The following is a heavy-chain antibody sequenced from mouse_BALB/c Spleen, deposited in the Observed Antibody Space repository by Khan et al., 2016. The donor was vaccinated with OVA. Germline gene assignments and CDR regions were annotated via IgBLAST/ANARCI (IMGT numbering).Heavy chain of an antibody. Sequence: EVQLQESGPGLVKPSQSLSLTCSVTGYSIISGYFWNWIRQFPGNILEWMGYIRYDGDSNYNPSLKNRISITRDTSKNRFFLKLNSVTPEDTATYYCARGGSSGPAWFTYWGQGTLVTVSA. V-gene: IGHV3-6*02. CDR1: GYSIISGYF. CDR2: IRYDGDS. D-gene: IGHD3-1*01. J-gene: IGHJ3*01. CDR3: ARGGSSGPAWFTY.